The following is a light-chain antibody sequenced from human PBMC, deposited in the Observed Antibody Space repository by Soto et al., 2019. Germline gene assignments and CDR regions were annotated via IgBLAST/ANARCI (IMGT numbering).Light chain of an antibody. CDR2: GAS. CDR1: QDVSTN. J-gene: IGKJ2*03. CDR3: QHYNNVPPYS. V-gene: IGKV3-15*01. Sequence: ETVMTQSPDTLSVSPGESATLSCRASQDVSTNLAWFHQKPGHTPRLVLYGASKWATGIPARFSGAGSGRHVTLTISSLQSEDFGVYSCQHYNNVPPYSVGQGTKVDIK.